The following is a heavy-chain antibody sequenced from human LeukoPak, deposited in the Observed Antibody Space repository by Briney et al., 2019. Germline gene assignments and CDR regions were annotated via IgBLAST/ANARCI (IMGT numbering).Heavy chain of an antibody. CDR2: IRGSGGST. V-gene: IGHV3-23*01. Sequence: GGSLRLSCAASGFTFSSYAMSWVRQAPGKGLEWVSAIRGSGGSTYYADSVKGRFTISRDNSKNTLYLQMNSLRAEDTAVYYCAKDLVYDSSGYYTPGAFDIWGQGTMVTVSS. CDR3: AKDLVYDSSGYYTPGAFDI. J-gene: IGHJ3*02. D-gene: IGHD3-22*01. CDR1: GFTFSSYA.